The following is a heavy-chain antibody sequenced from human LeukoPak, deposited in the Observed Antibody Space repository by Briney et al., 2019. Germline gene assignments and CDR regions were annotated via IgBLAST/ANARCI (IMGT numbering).Heavy chain of an antibody. J-gene: IGHJ6*03. D-gene: IGHD2-21*01. CDR2: ISSSSSTI. CDR3: ARDGVVGSRYNHYYHMDV. V-gene: IGHV3-48*04. CDR1: GFTFSSYR. Sequence: GGSLRLSCAASGFTFSSYRMNWVRQAPGKGLEWVSYISSSSSTIYYADSVKGRFTISRDNFRNTLHLEMSSLRADDTAVYYCARDGVVGSRYNHYYHMDVWGKGSTVTVSS.